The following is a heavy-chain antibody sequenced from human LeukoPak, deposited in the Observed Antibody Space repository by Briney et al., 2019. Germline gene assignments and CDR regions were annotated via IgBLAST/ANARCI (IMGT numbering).Heavy chain of an antibody. CDR3: TYVALSVLTGRSHFDY. Sequence: SGPTLVKPTQPLTLTCTFSGFSLSTRGVGVGWIRQPPGKALEWLALIYWDGDKRYSPSLKTRLTITKDTSKNQVVLTVTNMDPVDTATYYCTYVALSVLTGRSHFDYWGQGTQVTVSS. CDR2: IYWDGDK. CDR1: GFSLSTRGVG. D-gene: IGHD3-9*01. J-gene: IGHJ4*02. V-gene: IGHV2-5*02.